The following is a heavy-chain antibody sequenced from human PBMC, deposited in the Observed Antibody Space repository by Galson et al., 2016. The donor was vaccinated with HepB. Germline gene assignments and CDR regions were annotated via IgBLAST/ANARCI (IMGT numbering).Heavy chain of an antibody. Sequence: SETLSLTCTVSGASISNYFWNWIRQTPGKGLEWIGYVFDSGNTNSNPSLKSRVTMSIDTSKSQFSLKLTSVTAADTAVYYCARLAGTGWSYYDGLDVWGQGTTVIVS. CDR1: GASISNYF. J-gene: IGHJ6*02. D-gene: IGHD6-19*01. CDR3: ARLAGTGWSYYDGLDV. CDR2: VFDSGNT. V-gene: IGHV4-59*01.